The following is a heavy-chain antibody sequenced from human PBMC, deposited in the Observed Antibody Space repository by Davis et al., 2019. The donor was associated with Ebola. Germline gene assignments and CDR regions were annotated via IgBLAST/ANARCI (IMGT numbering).Heavy chain of an antibody. CDR3: ARGGLIWFRELLMSDYFYGLDV. V-gene: IGHV1-2*04. CDR2: LNPNSGGT. Sequence: ASVKVSCKASGYTFTGHYMHWVRQAPGQRLEWMGWLNPNSGGTNYAQKFEGWVTMTRDTSTSTAYMELRGLTSDDAAVYFCARGGLIWFRELLMSDYFYGLDVWGQGTTVTVSS. J-gene: IGHJ6*02. CDR1: GYTFTGHY. D-gene: IGHD3-10*01.